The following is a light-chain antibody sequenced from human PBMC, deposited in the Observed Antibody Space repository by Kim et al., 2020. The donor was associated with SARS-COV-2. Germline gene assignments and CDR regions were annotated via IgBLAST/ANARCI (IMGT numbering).Light chain of an antibody. CDR2: AAS. Sequence: DMQMTQSPSSLSASVGDRVTITCRASQGINKYLAWYQQKPGKVPKLLIYAASTLQSGVPSRFSGSGFGTDFTLTISSLQPEDVATYYCQKYNNAPWTFGQETKVEIK. CDR1: QGINKY. V-gene: IGKV1-27*01. J-gene: IGKJ1*01. CDR3: QKYNNAPWT.